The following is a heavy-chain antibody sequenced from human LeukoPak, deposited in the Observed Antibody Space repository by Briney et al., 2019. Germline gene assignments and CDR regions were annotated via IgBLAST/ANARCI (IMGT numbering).Heavy chain of an antibody. CDR1: GFTFSSYA. J-gene: IGHJ4*02. CDR3: AKGDRVRGPTIFDY. D-gene: IGHD3-10*01. CDR2: IIGGGST. Sequence: PGGSRRLSCAASGFTFSSYAMSWVRQSPGKGLEWVSCIIGGGSTSYADSVKGRFTISRDNSKNTLYLQMNSLRAEDTAVYYCAKGDRVRGPTIFDYWGQGSLVTVSS. V-gene: IGHV3-23*01.